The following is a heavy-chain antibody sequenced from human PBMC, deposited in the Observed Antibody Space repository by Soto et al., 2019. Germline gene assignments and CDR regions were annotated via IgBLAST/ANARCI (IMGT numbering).Heavy chain of an antibody. D-gene: IGHD3-3*01. V-gene: IGHV3-15*01. J-gene: IGHJ6*02. CDR1: GFTFSNAW. CDR2: IKSKTDGGTT. CDR3: AKNDFWSGYYTYYYGMDV. Sequence: EVQLVESGGGLVKPGGSLRLSCAASGFTFSNAWMSWVRQAPGKGLEWVGRIKSKTDGGTTDYAAPVKGRFTISRDNSKNTLYLQMNSLRAEDTAVYYCAKNDFWSGYYTYYYGMDVWGQGTTVTVSS.